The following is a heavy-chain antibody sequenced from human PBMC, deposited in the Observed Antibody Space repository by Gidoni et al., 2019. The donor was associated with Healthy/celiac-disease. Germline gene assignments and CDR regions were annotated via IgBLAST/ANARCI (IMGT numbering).Heavy chain of an antibody. CDR1: GFTFSSYS. D-gene: IGHD6-6*01. Sequence: EVQLVESGGGLVKPGGSLRLSCAASGFTFSSYSMNWVRQAPGKGLEWVSSISSSSSYIYYADSVKGRFTISRDNAKNSLYLQMNSLRAEDTAVYYCARAVGSSSSVDAFDIWGQGTMVTVSS. CDR3: ARAVGSSSSVDAFDI. CDR2: ISSSSSYI. J-gene: IGHJ3*02. V-gene: IGHV3-21*01.